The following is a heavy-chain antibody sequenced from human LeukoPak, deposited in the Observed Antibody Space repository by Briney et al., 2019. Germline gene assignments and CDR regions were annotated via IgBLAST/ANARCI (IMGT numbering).Heavy chain of an antibody. J-gene: IGHJ4*02. CDR3: ARDPPTYYYGSGSYSPEDY. CDR2: ISSSSSYI. Sequence: NTGGSLRLSCAASGFTVSSYSMNWVRQAPGKGLEWVSSISSSSSYIYYADSVKGRFTISRDNAKNSLYLQMNSLRAEDTAVYYCARDPPTYYYGSGSYSPEDYWGQGTLVTVSS. CDR1: GFTVSSYS. D-gene: IGHD3-10*01. V-gene: IGHV3-21*01.